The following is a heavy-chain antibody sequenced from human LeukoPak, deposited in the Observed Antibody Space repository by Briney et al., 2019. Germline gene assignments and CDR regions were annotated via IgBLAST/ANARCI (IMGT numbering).Heavy chain of an antibody. J-gene: IGHJ4*02. CDR1: GFTFSSYW. CDR2: ISSSSSYI. D-gene: IGHD3-22*01. V-gene: IGHV3-21*01. CDR3: ARDFYYDSSGYYYTSFFDY. Sequence: GGSLRLSCAAPGFTFSSYWMSWVRQAPGKGLEWVSSISSSSSYIYYADSVKGRFTISRDNAKNSLYLQMNSLRAEDTAVYYCARDFYYDSSGYYYTSFFDYWGQGTLVTVSS.